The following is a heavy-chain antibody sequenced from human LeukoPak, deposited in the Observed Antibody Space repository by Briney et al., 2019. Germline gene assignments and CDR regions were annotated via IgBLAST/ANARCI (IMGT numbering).Heavy chain of an antibody. CDR2: ISGSGVST. Sequence: QPGGSLRLSCAASGFSFSTSAMNWVRQAPGKGLEWVSGISGSGVSTYYAGSVKGRFTISRDNAENSLYLQMNSLRAEDTAVYYCARDVGYCSSISCYYYGMDGWGQGTTVTVSS. J-gene: IGHJ6*02. CDR3: ARDVGYCSSISCYYYGMDG. D-gene: IGHD2-2*01. CDR1: GFSFSTSA. V-gene: IGHV3-23*01.